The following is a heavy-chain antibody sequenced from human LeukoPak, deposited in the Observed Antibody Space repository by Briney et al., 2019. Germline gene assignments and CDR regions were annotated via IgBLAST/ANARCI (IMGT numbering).Heavy chain of an antibody. D-gene: IGHD3-22*01. V-gene: IGHV3-7*03. CDR2: IKQDGSEK. CDR3: ARSLAYYYDSSGYYYFDY. J-gene: IGHJ4*02. CDR1: GFTFSSYW. Sequence: GGSLRLSCAASGFTFSSYWMSWVRQAPGKGLEWVANIKQDGSEKYYVDSVKGRFTISRDNAKSSLYLQMNSLRAEDTAVYYCARSLAYYYDSSGYYYFDYWGQGTLVTVSS.